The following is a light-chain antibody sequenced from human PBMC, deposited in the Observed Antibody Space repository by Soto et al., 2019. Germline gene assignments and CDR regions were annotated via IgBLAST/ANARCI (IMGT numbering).Light chain of an antibody. CDR1: QSVSSY. Sequence: EIVLTQSPATLSLSPGERATLSCRASQSVSSYLAWYQQKPGQAPRLLIYDASNRATGIPAWFSGSGPRTDLTHTIGSLDHEDLAVDYCQQRSNGPRTFGQGTKLEIK. J-gene: IGKJ2*01. CDR2: DAS. V-gene: IGKV3-11*01. CDR3: QQRSNGPRT.